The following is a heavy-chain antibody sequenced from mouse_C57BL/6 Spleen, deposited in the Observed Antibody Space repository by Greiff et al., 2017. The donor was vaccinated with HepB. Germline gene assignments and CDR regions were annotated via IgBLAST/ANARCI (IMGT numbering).Heavy chain of an antibody. D-gene: IGHD2-5*01. J-gene: IGHJ3*01. CDR3: ARGGNYSNFWFAY. CDR1: GYSITSGYY. Sequence: EVQLQQSGPGLVKPSQSLSLTCSVTGYSITSGYYWNWIRQFPGNKLEWMGYISYDGSNNYNPSLKNRISITRDTSKNQFFLKLNSVTTEDTATYYCARGGNYSNFWFAYWGQGTLVTVSA. V-gene: IGHV3-6*01. CDR2: ISYDGSN.